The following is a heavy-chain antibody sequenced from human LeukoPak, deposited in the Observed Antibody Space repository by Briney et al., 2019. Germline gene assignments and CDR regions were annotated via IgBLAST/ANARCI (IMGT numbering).Heavy chain of an antibody. J-gene: IGHJ4*02. D-gene: IGHD5-12*01. Sequence: VASVKVSCKASGYSFTNYDTNWVRQATGQGLEWMGWMNPKSGDTGYSQKFQGRVFITRDTSINTAYMELSSLGSDDTAVYYCARAGGYDLDYWGQGTLVTVSS. CDR3: ARAGGYDLDY. V-gene: IGHV1-8*03. CDR2: MNPKSGDT. CDR1: GYSFTNYD.